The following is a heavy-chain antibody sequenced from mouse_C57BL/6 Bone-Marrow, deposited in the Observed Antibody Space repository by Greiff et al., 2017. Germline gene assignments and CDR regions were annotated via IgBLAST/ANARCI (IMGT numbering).Heavy chain of an antibody. CDR3: ARGEDPWLAY. Sequence: EVQLQESGPELVKPGASVKIPCKASGYTFTDYNMDWVKQSNGKSLEWIGDINPNNGGTIYNQKFKGKATLTVDKSSSTAYMELRSLTSEDTAVYDCARGEDPWLAYWGQGTLVTVSA. CDR2: INPNNGGT. J-gene: IGHJ3*01. V-gene: IGHV1-18*01. CDR1: GYTFTDYN.